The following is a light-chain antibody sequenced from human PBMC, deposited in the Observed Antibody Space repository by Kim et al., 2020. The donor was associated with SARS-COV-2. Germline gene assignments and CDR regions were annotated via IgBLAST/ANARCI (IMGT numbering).Light chain of an antibody. Sequence: DIQMTQSPSTLSASVGDRVTITCRASQTIRGWLAWYQQKPGKAPKLLIYEASNLESGVPSRFSGSGSGTEFTITITSLQPDDFATYYCQQYYNYRTFGQGTKVDIK. CDR2: EAS. CDR1: QTIRGW. CDR3: QQYYNYRT. V-gene: IGKV1-5*03. J-gene: IGKJ1*01.